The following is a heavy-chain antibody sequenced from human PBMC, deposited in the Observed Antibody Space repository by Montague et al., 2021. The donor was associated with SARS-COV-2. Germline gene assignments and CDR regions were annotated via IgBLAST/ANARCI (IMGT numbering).Heavy chain of an antibody. CDR3: ARSSAPSITIFGVSNTYWYFEL. D-gene: IGHD3-3*01. CDR1: GGAISSGGYY. Sequence: TLSLTGTGSGGAISSGGYYWSWISQHPGKGLEWIGYIYYSGXTXYXXXXKXRVTISVDTSKNQFSLKLSSVTAADTAVYYCARSSAPSITIFGVSNTYWYFELWGRGTLVTVSS. V-gene: IGHV4-31*03. CDR2: IYYSGXT. J-gene: IGHJ2*01.